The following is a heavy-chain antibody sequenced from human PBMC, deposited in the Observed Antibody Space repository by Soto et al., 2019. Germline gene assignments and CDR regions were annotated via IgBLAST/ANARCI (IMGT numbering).Heavy chain of an antibody. CDR1: GGSISSSNW. CDR2: IYHSGST. Sequence: SETLSLTCAVSGGSISSSNWWSWVRQPPGKGLEWIGEIYHSGSTNYNPSLKSRVTISVDKSKNQFSLKLSSVTAADTAVYYCARGRRIAAAGTCWFDPWGQGTLVTVSS. J-gene: IGHJ5*02. D-gene: IGHD6-13*01. V-gene: IGHV4-4*02. CDR3: ARGRRIAAAGTCWFDP.